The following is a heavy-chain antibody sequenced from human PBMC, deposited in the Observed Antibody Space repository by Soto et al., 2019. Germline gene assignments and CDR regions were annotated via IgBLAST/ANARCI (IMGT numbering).Heavy chain of an antibody. CDR2: IYYSGST. CDR1: GCSISSGDCY. J-gene: IGHJ5*02. Sequence: PXETLSLTCTVSGCSISSGDCYWSWIRQPPGKGPEWIGYIYYSGSTYYNPSLKSRVTISVDTSKNQFSLKLSSVTAADTAVYYCARDQSLLYWFDPWGQGTLVTVSS. V-gene: IGHV4-30-4*01. CDR3: ARDQSLLYWFDP. D-gene: IGHD2-15*01.